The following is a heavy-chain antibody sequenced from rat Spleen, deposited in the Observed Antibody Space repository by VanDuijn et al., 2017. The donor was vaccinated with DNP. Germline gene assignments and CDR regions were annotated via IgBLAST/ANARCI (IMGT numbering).Heavy chain of an antibody. CDR1: GFTFSAYN. CDR2: ITYDGSRT. D-gene: IGHD1-11*01. Sequence: EVQLVESGGDFVQPGRSLRLSCAASGFTFSAYNMAWVRQAPKKALAWVATITYDGSRTYYRDSVKGRFTISRDDAKSTLFLQMDSLRSEDTATYYCARDNYVTYGAMDPWGQGTSVTVSS. CDR3: ARDNYVTYGAMDP. V-gene: IGHV5S10*01. J-gene: IGHJ4*01.